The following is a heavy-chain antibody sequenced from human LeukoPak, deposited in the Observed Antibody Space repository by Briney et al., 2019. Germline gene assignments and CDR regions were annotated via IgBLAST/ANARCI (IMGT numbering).Heavy chain of an antibody. D-gene: IGHD3-22*01. V-gene: IGHV4-61*01. CDR2: IYYSGST. CDR3: ARDSSGYYYPDAFDI. J-gene: IGHJ3*02. CDR1: GGSVSSGSYY. Sequence: SETLSLTCTVSGGSVSSGSYYWSWIRQPPGKGLEWIGYIYYSGSTNYNPSLKSRVTISVDTSKNQFSLKLSSVTAADTAVYYCARDSSGYYYPDAFDIWGQGTMVTVSS.